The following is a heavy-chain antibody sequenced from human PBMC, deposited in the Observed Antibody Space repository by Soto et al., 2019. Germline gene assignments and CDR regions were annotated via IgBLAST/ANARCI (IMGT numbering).Heavy chain of an antibody. J-gene: IGHJ4*02. CDR2: ISTYNTNT. V-gene: IGHV1-18*04. D-gene: IGHD2-21*02. CDR1: GYTFTNYG. Sequence: QVQLVQSGGEVKKPGASVRVSCKASGYTFTNYGISWVRQAPGQGLEWLVWISTYNTNTNSAPRLQGRLTMTTDTYTGTAYMDLRSLTTDDTAVYYCARDERDSCSGGDCFYFDFWGQGTLVTASS. CDR3: ARDERDSCSGGDCFYFDF.